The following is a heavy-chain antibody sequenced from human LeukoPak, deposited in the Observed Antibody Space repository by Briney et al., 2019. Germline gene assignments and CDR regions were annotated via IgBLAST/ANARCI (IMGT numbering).Heavy chain of an antibody. J-gene: IGHJ6*02. Sequence: GGSLRLSCAAPGFTFSSYAMHWVRQAPGKGLEWVAVISYDGSNKYYADSVKGRFTISRDNSKNTLYLQMNSLRAEDTAVYYCAKTGRSSGYYQNHYYYYGMDVWGQGTTVTVSS. CDR3: AKTGRSSGYYQNHYYYYGMDV. CDR1: GFTFSSYA. V-gene: IGHV3-30-3*02. CDR2: ISYDGSNK. D-gene: IGHD3-22*01.